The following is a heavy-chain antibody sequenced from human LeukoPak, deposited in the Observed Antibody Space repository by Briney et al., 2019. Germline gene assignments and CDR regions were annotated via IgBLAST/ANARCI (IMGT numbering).Heavy chain of an antibody. CDR3: ARDGYYDSSGLDF. J-gene: IGHJ4*02. Sequence: GGSLRLSCEASGFALSTYWMTWVRQAPGKGLEWVANIEEDGSEKYYVDSVKGRFTISRDNARDSMYLQMNSLRAEDTAMYFCARDGYYDSSGLDFWGQGTLVTVSS. CDR1: GFALSTYW. CDR2: IEEDGSEK. V-gene: IGHV3-7*01. D-gene: IGHD3-22*01.